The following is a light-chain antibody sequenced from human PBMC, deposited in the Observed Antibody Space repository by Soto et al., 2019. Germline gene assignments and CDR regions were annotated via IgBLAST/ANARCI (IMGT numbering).Light chain of an antibody. J-gene: IGKJ3*01. V-gene: IGKV3-15*01. Sequence: EIVMTQSPATLSVSPGGRATLSCRASQSVSSNLAWYQQKPGQAPRLLIYGASTRATGFPVRFSGSGSGTEFTLTISSLQSEDFAVYYCQQYGSSLFTFGPGTKVDIK. CDR3: QQYGSSLFT. CDR1: QSVSSN. CDR2: GAS.